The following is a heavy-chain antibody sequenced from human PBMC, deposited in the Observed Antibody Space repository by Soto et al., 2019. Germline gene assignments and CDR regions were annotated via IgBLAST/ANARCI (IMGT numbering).Heavy chain of an antibody. Sequence: SETLSLTCTVSGGSISSYYWSWIRQPPGKGLEWIGYIYYSGSTNYNPSLKSRVTISVDTSKNQFSLKLSSVTAADTAVYYCARQIAARSVPFDYWGQGTLVTVSS. V-gene: IGHV4-59*08. D-gene: IGHD6-6*01. CDR3: ARQIAARSVPFDY. J-gene: IGHJ4*02. CDR2: IYYSGST. CDR1: GGSISSYY.